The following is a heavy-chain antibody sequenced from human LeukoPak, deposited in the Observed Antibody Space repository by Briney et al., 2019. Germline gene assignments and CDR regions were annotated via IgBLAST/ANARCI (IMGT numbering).Heavy chain of an antibody. Sequence: GRSLRLSCAATGFTFKDYGMHWVRQPPGKGLEWVSSINWNGGGTDYADSVKGRFTISRDNAKNSLYLQLSSLRPEDTALYYCAKHMRATNTYSFFGLDVWGQGTTATVSS. V-gene: IGHV3-9*01. CDR3: AKHMRATNTYSFFGLDV. D-gene: IGHD1-26*01. J-gene: IGHJ6*02. CDR1: GFTFKDYG. CDR2: INWNGGGT.